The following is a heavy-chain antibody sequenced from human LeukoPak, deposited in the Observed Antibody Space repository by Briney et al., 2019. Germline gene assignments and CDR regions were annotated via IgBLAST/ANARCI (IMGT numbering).Heavy chain of an antibody. V-gene: IGHV3-7*01. Sequence: GGSLRLSCAASGFTFSSYWMSWVRQAPGKGLEWVANIKQDGSEKYYVDSVKGRFTISRDNAKNSLYLQMNSLRAEDTAVYYCARDRAGREYYDFWSGQTGYFDYRGQGTLVTVSS. CDR2: IKQDGSEK. J-gene: IGHJ4*02. CDR3: ARDRAGREYYDFWSGQTGYFDY. CDR1: GFTFSSYW. D-gene: IGHD3-3*01.